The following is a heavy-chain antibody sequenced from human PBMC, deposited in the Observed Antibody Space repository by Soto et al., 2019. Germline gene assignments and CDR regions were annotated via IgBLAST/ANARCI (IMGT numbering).Heavy chain of an antibody. J-gene: IGHJ6*02. Sequence: QVQLVQSGAEVKRPGSSVKVSCKASGGSFSSYAISWVRQTPGQGLEWMGGIIPIFDTTNYAQKFQGRVTITADESTSTVYMELSSLRSEDTAVYYCARILGHSTTWYLNAMDVWGQGTTVTVSS. CDR1: GGSFSSYA. CDR2: IIPIFDTT. V-gene: IGHV1-69*01. CDR3: ARILGHSTTWYLNAMDV. D-gene: IGHD6-13*01.